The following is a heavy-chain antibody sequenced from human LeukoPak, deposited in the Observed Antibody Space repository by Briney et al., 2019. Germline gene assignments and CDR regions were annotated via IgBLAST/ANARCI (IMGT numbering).Heavy chain of an antibody. CDR2: ISGSGGST. CDR1: GFIFSSYA. J-gene: IGHJ3*02. D-gene: IGHD3-22*01. Sequence: GGSLRLSCAASGFIFSSYAMSWVRQAPGKGLEWVSAISGSGGSTYYADSVKGRFTISRDNSKNTLYLQMNSLRAEDTAVYYCAKDLEYYDSSGPDAFDIWGQGTMVTVSS. CDR3: AKDLEYYDSSGPDAFDI. V-gene: IGHV3-23*01.